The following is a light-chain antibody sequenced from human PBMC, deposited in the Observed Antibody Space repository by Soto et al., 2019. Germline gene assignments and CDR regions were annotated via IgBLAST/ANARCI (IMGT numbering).Light chain of an antibody. J-gene: IGKJ1*01. CDR1: QSVSSTY. CDR3: QQYGSSPWT. Sequence: EIVLTQSPGTLSLSPGERATLSCRASQSVSSTYLAWYQQNPGQAPRLLIYGASSRATGIPGRFSGSGSGTDFTLTISRLEPEDFAVYYCQQYGSSPWTFGQGTKVEIK. CDR2: GAS. V-gene: IGKV3-20*01.